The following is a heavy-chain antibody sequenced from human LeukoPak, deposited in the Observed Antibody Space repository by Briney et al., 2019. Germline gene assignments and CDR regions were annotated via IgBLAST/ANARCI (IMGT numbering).Heavy chain of an antibody. CDR2: INPNGASI. D-gene: IGHD3-10*01. J-gene: IGHJ4*02. Sequence: GASVKLSCKASGYTFNRYYMHWVRQAPGQGLEWMGIINPNGASIRYAQKFQGRVTMTRNTSISTAYMELSSLRSEDTAVYYCARGTLGYYGSGRALSWGQGTLVTVSS. CDR1: GYTFNRYY. CDR3: ARGTLGYYGSGRALS. V-gene: IGHV1-46*02.